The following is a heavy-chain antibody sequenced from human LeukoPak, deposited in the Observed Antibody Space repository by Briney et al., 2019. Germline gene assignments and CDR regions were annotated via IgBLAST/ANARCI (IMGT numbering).Heavy chain of an antibody. J-gene: IGHJ4*02. Sequence: GGSLRLSCAASGFTFSDYYMSWIRQAPGKGLEWVSYISSSGSTIYYADSVKGRFTISRDNAKNSLYLQMNSLRAEDTAVYYCAKSPTGKDATHFDYWGQGTLVTVSS. CDR2: ISSSGSTI. CDR3: AKSPTGKDATHFDY. V-gene: IGHV3-11*01. D-gene: IGHD4-17*01. CDR1: GFTFSDYY.